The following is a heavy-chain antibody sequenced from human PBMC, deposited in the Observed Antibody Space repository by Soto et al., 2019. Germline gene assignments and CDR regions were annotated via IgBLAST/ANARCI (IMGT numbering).Heavy chain of an antibody. CDR2: INPSYGTT. Sequence: QVQLVQSGAESKEPGASVEVSCKASGYTFTNYWMHWVRQPPGQGLDWMGIINPSYGTTTYAQKFQGRVTVSRDTSTSTVYMLLNSLTCDDTAVYYCARGGRDAYSRYWGQGTLVTVS. CDR1: GYTFTNYW. D-gene: IGHD2-15*01. V-gene: IGHV1-46*01. CDR3: ARGGRDAYSRY. J-gene: IGHJ4*02.